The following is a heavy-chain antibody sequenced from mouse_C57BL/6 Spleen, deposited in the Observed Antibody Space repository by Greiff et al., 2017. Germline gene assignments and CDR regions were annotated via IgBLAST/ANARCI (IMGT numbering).Heavy chain of an antibody. CDR1: GFTFSDYY. V-gene: IGHV5-16*01. J-gene: IGHJ2*01. D-gene: IGHD1-1*01. CDR2: INYDGSST. Sequence: EVKLVESEGGLVQPGSSMKLSCTASGFTFSDYYMAWVRQVPEKGLEWVANINYDGSSTYYLDPLKSRFIISRDNAKNILYLQMSSLKSEDTATYYGARDRGGYDSSSYFDYWGQGTTLTVSS. CDR3: ARDRGGYDSSSYFDY.